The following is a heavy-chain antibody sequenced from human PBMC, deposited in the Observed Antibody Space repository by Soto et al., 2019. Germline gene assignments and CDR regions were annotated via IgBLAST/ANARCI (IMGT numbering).Heavy chain of an antibody. J-gene: IGHJ4*02. CDR1: GGSFRGFY. D-gene: IGHD3-3*01. Sequence: QVQLQQWGAGLLKPSETLSLTCAVSGGSFRGFYWTWIRQSPGKGLEWLGDINHVGITNYNPFLKSRVSIPVATSKRHFSLKLSSVTAADTAVYYCARAHDFWGGRQQPIDSWGKGTLVTVSS. V-gene: IGHV4-34*01. CDR3: ARAHDFWGGRQQPIDS. CDR2: INHVGIT.